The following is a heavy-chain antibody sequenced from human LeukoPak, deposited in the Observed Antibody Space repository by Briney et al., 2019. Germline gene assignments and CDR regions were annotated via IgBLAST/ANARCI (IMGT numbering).Heavy chain of an antibody. D-gene: IGHD1-26*01. J-gene: IGHJ4*02. Sequence: GGSLRLSCPASGFTFSNAWMSRARPAPGKGLEWVGPIKSKPAGGSTDYAAPIKGKFTSSRDDSKNTLYLQVNSLKDEDTAGYYCTTDLKESGSDTTTGFQYGGQGTLVTVSS. CDR2: IKSKPAGGST. CDR3: TTDLKESGSDTTTGFQY. CDR1: GFTFSNAW. V-gene: IGHV3-15*01.